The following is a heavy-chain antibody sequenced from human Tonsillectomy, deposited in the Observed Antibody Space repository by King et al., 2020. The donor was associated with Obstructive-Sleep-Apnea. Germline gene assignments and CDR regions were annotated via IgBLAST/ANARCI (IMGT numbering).Heavy chain of an antibody. Sequence: QLVQSGGGVVQPGRSLRLSCAASGFTFSSYDMHWVRQAPGKGLEWVAVISYDGSNKYYADSVKGRFTISRDNSKYTLYLQMNSLRAEDTAVYYCAKEPLYSSGWTSYYYYYGMDVWGQGTPVTVSS. V-gene: IGHV3-30*18. D-gene: IGHD6-19*01. CDR1: GFTFSSYD. J-gene: IGHJ6*02. CDR3: AKEPLYSSGWTSYYYYYGMDV. CDR2: ISYDGSNK.